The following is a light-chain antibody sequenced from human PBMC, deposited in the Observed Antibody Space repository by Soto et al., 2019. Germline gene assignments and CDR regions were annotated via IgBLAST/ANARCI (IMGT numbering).Light chain of an antibody. CDR3: QSYDSSLTTFV. V-gene: IGLV1-40*01. CDR2: GDN. J-gene: IGLJ1*01. CDR1: SSNIGAEYD. Sequence: QPVLTQPPSVSGAPGQRVAISCTGSSSNIGAEYDVHWYQQLPGTAPKRPIYGDNNRPSGVPDRFSGSKSGTSASLAITGLQPEDEADYYCQSYDSSLTTFVFGTGTKLTVL.